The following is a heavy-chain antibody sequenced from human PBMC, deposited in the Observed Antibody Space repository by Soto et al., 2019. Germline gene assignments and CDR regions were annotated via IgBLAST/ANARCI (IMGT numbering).Heavy chain of an antibody. CDR3: AKDRTQLLYAFDI. J-gene: IGHJ3*02. D-gene: IGHD2-2*02. CDR2: ISGTSSTI. CDR1: GFTFSSYT. Sequence: GGSLRLSCAASGFTFSSYTMNWVRQAPGKGLEWVSYISGTSSTIYYADSLKGRFTISRDNAKNSLYLQMNSLRAEDTALYYCAKDRTQLLYAFDIWGQGTMVTVSS. V-gene: IGHV3-48*04.